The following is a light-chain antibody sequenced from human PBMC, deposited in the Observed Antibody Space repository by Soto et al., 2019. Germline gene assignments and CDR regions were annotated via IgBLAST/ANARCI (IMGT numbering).Light chain of an antibody. CDR3: KQYSNWPT. CDR2: RAS. CDR1: QSVTSH. J-gene: IGKJ4*01. V-gene: IGKV3-15*01. Sequence: ELVMAQSPATLSLSPGDSATLSCRASQSVTSHLAWYQQKPGQAPRLLIYRASTRATAIQASFSGSGSGTDFTLTISSLQSEDFAAYYCKQYSNWPTCGGGTKGDIK.